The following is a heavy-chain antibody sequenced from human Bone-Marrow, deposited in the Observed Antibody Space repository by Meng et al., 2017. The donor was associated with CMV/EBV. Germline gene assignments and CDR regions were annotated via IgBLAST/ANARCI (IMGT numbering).Heavy chain of an antibody. CDR1: GGTFSSYA. Sequence: SVKVSCKASGGTFSSYAISWVRQAPGQGLEWMGGIIPIFGTANYAQKFQGRVTITTDESTSTAYMELSSLRSEDTAVYYCAREWDRGEGQLWFGGAPGYWGQGTLVTVSS. CDR2: IIPIFGTA. V-gene: IGHV1-69*05. D-gene: IGHD3-10*01. J-gene: IGHJ4*02. CDR3: AREWDRGEGQLWFGGAPGY.